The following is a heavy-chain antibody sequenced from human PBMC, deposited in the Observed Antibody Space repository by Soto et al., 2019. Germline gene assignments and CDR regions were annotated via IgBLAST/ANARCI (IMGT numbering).Heavy chain of an antibody. J-gene: IGHJ4*02. CDR1: GDTFTSYA. CDR2: INAGNGIA. D-gene: IGHD3-22*01. CDR3: AREDPGDYYDSSGYSFDY. Sequence: ASVKVSCKASGDTFTSYAMHWVRQAPGQRLEWMGWINAGNGIANYAQKFQGRVTITADKSTSTAYMELSSLRSEDTAVYYCAREDPGDYYDSSGYSFDYWGQGTLVTVSS. V-gene: IGHV1-3*01.